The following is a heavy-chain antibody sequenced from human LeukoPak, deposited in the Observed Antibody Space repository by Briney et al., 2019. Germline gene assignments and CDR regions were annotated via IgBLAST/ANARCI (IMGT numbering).Heavy chain of an antibody. D-gene: IGHD3-9*01. Sequence: GGSLRLSCAASGFTFSSYWMSWVRQAPGKGLEWVANIKEDGSEKYCVNSVKGRFTISRDNAKNSLYLQMNSLKVEDTAVYYCARDRYLSAAWGQGTLVTVSS. J-gene: IGHJ4*02. CDR2: IKEDGSEK. V-gene: IGHV3-7*01. CDR1: GFTFSSYW. CDR3: ARDRYLSAA.